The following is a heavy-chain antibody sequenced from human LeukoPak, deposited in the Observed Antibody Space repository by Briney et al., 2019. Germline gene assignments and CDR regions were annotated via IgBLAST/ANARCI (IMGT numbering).Heavy chain of an antibody. Sequence: SGTLSLTCAVSGGSISSSNWWSWVRQPPGKGLEWIGEIYHSGSTNYNPSLKSRATISVDKSKNQFSLKLSSVTAADTAVYYCARGIAVWQLVTYYYYGMDVWGQGTTVTVSS. CDR2: IYHSGST. V-gene: IGHV4-4*02. D-gene: IGHD6-6*01. CDR1: GGSISSSNW. CDR3: ARGIAVWQLVTYYYYGMDV. J-gene: IGHJ6*02.